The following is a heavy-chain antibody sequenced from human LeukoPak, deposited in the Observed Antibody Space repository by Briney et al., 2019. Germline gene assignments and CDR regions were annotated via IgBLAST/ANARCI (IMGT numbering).Heavy chain of an antibody. CDR1: GYNFTSYW. CDR3: ARLDGVHYYYYGMDV. D-gene: IGHD3-3*01. V-gene: IGHV5-51*01. Sequence: HGASLEISCKGSGYNFTSYWIGWGRQMPGKGLELMGIIYPGDSYTRYSPSFQGQVTISADKSISTAYLQWSSLKASDTAMYYCARLDGVHYYYYGMDVWGQGTTVTVSS. CDR2: IYPGDSYT. J-gene: IGHJ6*02.